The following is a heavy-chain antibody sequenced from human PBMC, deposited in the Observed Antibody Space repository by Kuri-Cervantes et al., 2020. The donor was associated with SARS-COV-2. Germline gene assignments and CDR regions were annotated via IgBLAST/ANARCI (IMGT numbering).Heavy chain of an antibody. CDR3: AKKFESSGIAAAGTEMYFDY. CDR1: GFTFSSYA. Sequence: GESLKISCAASGFTFSSYAMSWVRQAPGKGLEWVSAIRGSGGSKYYADSVKGRFTISRDNSKNTLYLQMNSLRAEDTAVYYCAKKFESSGIAAAGTEMYFDYWGQGTLVTVSS. D-gene: IGHD6-13*01. CDR2: IRGSGGSK. V-gene: IGHV3-23*01. J-gene: IGHJ4*02.